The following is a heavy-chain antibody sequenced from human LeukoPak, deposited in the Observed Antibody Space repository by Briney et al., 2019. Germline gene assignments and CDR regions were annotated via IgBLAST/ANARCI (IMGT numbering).Heavy chain of an antibody. CDR3: ARLIPAAYRRFDT. V-gene: IGHV4-59*10. D-gene: IGHD6-13*01. CDR2: ISTSGST. Sequence: NPSETLSLTCAVYGGSFSGYYWTWIRQPAGEGLEWIGRISTSGSTNYNPSLKSRVTMSLDTSKNQFSLKLSSVTAADTAVYYCARLIPAAYRRFDTWGQGTLVTVSS. J-gene: IGHJ5*02. CDR1: GGSFSGYY.